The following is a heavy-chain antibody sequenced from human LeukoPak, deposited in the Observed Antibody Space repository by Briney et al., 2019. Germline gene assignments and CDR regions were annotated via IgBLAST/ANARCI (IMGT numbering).Heavy chain of an antibody. V-gene: IGHV3-30*03. Sequence: GGSLRLSCAASGFTFSSYGMHWVRQAPGKGLEWVAVISYDGSNKYYADSVKGRFTISRDNSKNTLYLQMDSLRAEDTAVYYCASLPGGRDGYNKNFDYWGQGTLVTVSS. J-gene: IGHJ4*02. CDR2: ISYDGSNK. CDR1: GFTFSSYG. D-gene: IGHD5-24*01. CDR3: ASLPGGRDGYNKNFDY.